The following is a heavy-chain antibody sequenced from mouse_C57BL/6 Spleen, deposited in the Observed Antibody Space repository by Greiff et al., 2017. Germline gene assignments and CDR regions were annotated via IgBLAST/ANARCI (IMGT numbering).Heavy chain of an antibody. V-gene: IGHV14-2*01. D-gene: IGHD1-1*01. CDR1: GFNIKDYY. CDR2: IDPEDGDT. Sequence: VQLQQSGAELVKPGASVKLSCTASGFNIKDYYMHWVKQRPEQGLEWIGRIDPEDGDTKYAPKFQGKATLTADTSSTTAYLQLSSLTSEDTAVYYCAERAISTVVADYWGQGTTLTVSS. J-gene: IGHJ2*01. CDR3: AERAISTVVADY.